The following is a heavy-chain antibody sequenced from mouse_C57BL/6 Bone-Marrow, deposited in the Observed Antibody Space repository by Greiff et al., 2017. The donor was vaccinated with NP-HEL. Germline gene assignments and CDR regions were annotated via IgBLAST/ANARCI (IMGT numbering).Heavy chain of an antibody. CDR1: GGAGKGGG. V-gene: IGHV2-9*01. CDR2: IWGGGST. J-gene: IGHJ4*01. D-gene: IGHD1-3*01. Sequence: VKLMESGPGLVAPLKSMSSKGTGGGGAGKGGGGVGGGGAGGRCLEWLGVIWGGGSTNYNSALMSRLSISKDNSKSQVFLKMNSLQTDDTAMYYCAKHGEDGLSGHAMDYWGQGTSVTVSS. CDR3: AKHGEDGLSGHAMDY.